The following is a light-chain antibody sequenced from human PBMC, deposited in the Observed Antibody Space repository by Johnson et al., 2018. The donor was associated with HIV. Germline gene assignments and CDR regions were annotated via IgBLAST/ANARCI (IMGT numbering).Light chain of an antibody. CDR2: DNN. J-gene: IGLJ1*01. V-gene: IGLV1-51*01. CDR3: GTWDSSLSAS. CDR1: SSNIGNNY. Sequence: QSVLTQPPSVSAAPGQKVTISCSGSSSNIGNNYVSWYQQLPGTAPKLLIYDNNKRPSGIPDRFSGSKSGTSATLGITALQTGDEADYYCGTWDSSLSASFGTVTKVTVL.